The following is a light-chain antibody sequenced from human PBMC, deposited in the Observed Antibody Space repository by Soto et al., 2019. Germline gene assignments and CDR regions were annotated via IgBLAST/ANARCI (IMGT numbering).Light chain of an antibody. CDR3: ATWHDGIFV. V-gene: IGLV1-44*01. CDR2: GNT. Sequence: QSVLTQPPSASGTPGQRVTISCSGTTSNIGRSTVSWYQQFPGAAPKLLIYGNTQRPLGVPVRFSGSKSDTSASLAISGLQSEDEADDYCATWHDGIFVFGIGTKVTVL. CDR1: TSNIGRST. J-gene: IGLJ1*01.